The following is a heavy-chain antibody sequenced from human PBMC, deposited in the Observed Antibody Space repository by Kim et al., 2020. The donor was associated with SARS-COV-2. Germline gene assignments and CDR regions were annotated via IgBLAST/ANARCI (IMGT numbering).Heavy chain of an antibody. CDR3: ARSTAMGTYVDY. CDR2: IWFDGSNK. D-gene: IGHD5-18*01. V-gene: IGHV3-33*08. CDR1: GFKFSGYG. Sequence: GGSLRLSCAASGFKFSGYGMHWVRQVPGKGLEWVAVIWFDGSNKYYADSVKGRFTISRDNSKNTLYLEMNSVRAEDTAVYYCARSTAMGTYVDYWGQGTLVTVSS. J-gene: IGHJ4*02.